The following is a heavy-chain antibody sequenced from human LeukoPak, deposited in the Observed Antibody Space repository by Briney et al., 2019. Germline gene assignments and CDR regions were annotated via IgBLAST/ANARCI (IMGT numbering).Heavy chain of an antibody. Sequence: GGSLRLSCVASGFTFRSYAMSWVRQAPGKGLEWVSTIICNGGSTYYADSLKGRFTISRDISKNTLYLPMNSLRAEDTALYYCALLMIYAIDFDYGGRETRVTVSS. V-gene: IGHV3-23*01. D-gene: IGHD2-8*01. J-gene: IGHJ4*02. CDR3: ALLMIYAIDFDY. CDR2: IICNGGST. CDR1: GFTFRSYA.